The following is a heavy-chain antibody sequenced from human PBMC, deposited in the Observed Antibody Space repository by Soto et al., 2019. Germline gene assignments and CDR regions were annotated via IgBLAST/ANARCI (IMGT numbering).Heavy chain of an antibody. CDR1: GYRFTHYA. CDR2: IGAGDGKT. J-gene: IGHJ4*02. V-gene: IGHV1-3*01. Sequence: ASVKVSCKASGYRFTHYAMHWVRQAPGQRLEWMGWIGAGDGKTYYSQNFQGRVTITKDTSASTAYMELSSLISEDTAVYYCVRDYASDSGVHLDFWGQGPLVTVSS. D-gene: IGHD3-22*01. CDR3: VRDYASDSGVHLDF.